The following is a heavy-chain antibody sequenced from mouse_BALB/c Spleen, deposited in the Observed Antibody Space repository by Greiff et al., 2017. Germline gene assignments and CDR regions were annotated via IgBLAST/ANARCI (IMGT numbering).Heavy chain of an antibody. CDR2: ISSGSSTI. V-gene: IGHV5-17*02. CDR1: GFTFSSFG. CDR3: ARSKAMDY. J-gene: IGHJ4*01. Sequence: EVQRVESGGGLVQPGGSRKLSCAASGFTFSSFGMHWVRQAPEKGLEWVAYISSGSSTIYYADTVKGRFTISRDNPKNTLFLQMTSLRSEDTAMYYCARSKAMDYWGQGTSVTVSS.